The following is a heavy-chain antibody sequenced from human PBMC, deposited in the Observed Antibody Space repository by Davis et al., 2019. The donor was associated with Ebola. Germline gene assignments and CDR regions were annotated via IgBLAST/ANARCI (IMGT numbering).Heavy chain of an antibody. Sequence: MPSETLSLTCTVSGGSISTTSYYWGWIRQPPGKGLEWIGSIFYTGSTFYNPSLKSRVSISVDTSKNQFSLKLSSVTAADTAVYYCARGPTTSGLDYWGQGTLVTVSS. J-gene: IGHJ4*02. D-gene: IGHD1-7*01. CDR1: GGSISTTSYY. V-gene: IGHV4-39*02. CDR3: ARGPTTSGLDY. CDR2: IFYTGST.